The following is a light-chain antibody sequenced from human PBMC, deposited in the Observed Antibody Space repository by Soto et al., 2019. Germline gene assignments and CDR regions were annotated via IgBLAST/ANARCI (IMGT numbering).Light chain of an antibody. J-gene: IGKJ1*01. Sequence: DFQLTQSPSFLSASVGGTVTITCRGRHGISSYLAWYQKKPGKAPKLLMYAASTLQSGVPPRFSGSGSATECTLPISSLQPEDFATSYCQQLKSYPQTFGQGTKVDIK. V-gene: IGKV1-9*01. CDR3: QQLKSYPQT. CDR2: AAS. CDR1: HGISSY.